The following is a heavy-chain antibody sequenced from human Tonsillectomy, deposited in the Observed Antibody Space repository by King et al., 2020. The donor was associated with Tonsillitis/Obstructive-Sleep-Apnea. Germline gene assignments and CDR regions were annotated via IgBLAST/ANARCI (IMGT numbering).Heavy chain of an antibody. Sequence: VQLQQSGPGLVKPSLTLSLTCAISGDSVSSNSAAWIWIRQFPSRGLQWLGRTYDRSKWYSDYAASVKSRLAINPDTSKNQFSLQLNSVTPEYTAVYYCARVPLRYCSGGSCYGNWFDPWGQGTLVIVSS. J-gene: IGHJ5*02. CDR3: ARVPLRYCSGGSCYGNWFDP. CDR1: GDSVSSNSAA. CDR2: TYDRSKWYS. V-gene: IGHV6-1*01. D-gene: IGHD2-15*01.